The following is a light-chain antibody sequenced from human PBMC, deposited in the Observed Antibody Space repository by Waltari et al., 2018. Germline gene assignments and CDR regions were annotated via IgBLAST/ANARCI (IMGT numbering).Light chain of an antibody. J-gene: IGKJ4*01. CDR1: QSLFRSSTNNNP. CDR2: WAT. Sequence: DIVMTQYPDSLAVSLGERATLSCKSSQSLFRSSTNNNPLAWYQQKPGQPPKLLIYWATSQESAVPDRFRGRGSGTDFTFTITDPQAEDVAVYYSHQYYSSPLAFGGGTKVAI. V-gene: IGKV4-1*01. CDR3: HQYYSSPLA.